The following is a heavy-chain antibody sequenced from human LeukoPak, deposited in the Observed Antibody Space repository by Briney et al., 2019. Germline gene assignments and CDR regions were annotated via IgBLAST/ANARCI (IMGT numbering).Heavy chain of an antibody. CDR1: GFTFSSYG. V-gene: IGHV3-30*03. Sequence: PGGSLRLSCAASGFTFSSYGMHWVRQAPGEGLEWVAVISYDGSNKYYADSVKGRFTISRDNSKNTLYLQMNSLRAEDTAVYYCARDRTSDDAFDIWGQGTMVTVSS. CDR3: ARDRTSDDAFDI. CDR2: ISYDGSNK. J-gene: IGHJ3*02. D-gene: IGHD3-3*01.